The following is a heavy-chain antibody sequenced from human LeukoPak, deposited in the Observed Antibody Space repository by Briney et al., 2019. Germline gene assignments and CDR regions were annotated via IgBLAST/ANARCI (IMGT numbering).Heavy chain of an antibody. J-gene: IGHJ4*02. CDR1: GLSFNNYD. CDR3: AREYFDS. V-gene: IGHV3-21*01. Sequence: GGSLRLSCAASGLSFNNYDMNWVRQAPGRGPEWVSSISSSSTYIYYADSVKGRFTISRDNAKNSLYLQMNSLRAEDTAVYYCAREYFDSWGQGTLVTVSS. CDR2: ISSSSTYI.